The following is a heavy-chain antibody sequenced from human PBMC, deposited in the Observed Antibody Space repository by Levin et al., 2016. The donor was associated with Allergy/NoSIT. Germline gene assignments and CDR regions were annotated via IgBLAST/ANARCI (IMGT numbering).Heavy chain of an antibody. J-gene: IGHJ2*01. CDR3: ARDGIVVVDFPWYFDL. D-gene: IGHD2-2*01. CDR2: ISSSSSYT. Sequence: RQAPGKGLEWVSYISSSSSYTNYADSVKGRFTISRDNAKNSLYLQMNSLRAEDTAVYYCARDGIVVVDFPWYFDLWGRGTLVTVSS. V-gene: IGHV3-11*05.